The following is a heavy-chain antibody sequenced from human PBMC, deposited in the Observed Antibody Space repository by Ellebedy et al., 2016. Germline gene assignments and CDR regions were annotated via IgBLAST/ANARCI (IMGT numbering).Heavy chain of an antibody. D-gene: IGHD2-15*01. Sequence: GGSLRLXXAASGFTFSNYAMHWVRQAPGKGLEWVAFIGHDGENKYYADSVKGRFSISRDNSKHTLYLQMSSLRAEDMAVYYCARDPHGGYMDVWGKGTTVTVCS. V-gene: IGHV3-30*02. J-gene: IGHJ6*03. CDR2: IGHDGENK. CDR3: ARDPHGGYMDV. CDR1: GFTFSNYA.